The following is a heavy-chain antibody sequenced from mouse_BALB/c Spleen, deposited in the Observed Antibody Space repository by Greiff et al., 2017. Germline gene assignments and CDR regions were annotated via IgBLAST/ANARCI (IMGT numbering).Heavy chain of an antibody. V-gene: IGHV3-2*02. J-gene: IGHJ4*01. CDR3: ASFGFEAMDY. CDR2: ISYSGST. Sequence: EVKLQESGPGLVKPSQSLSLTCTVTGYSITSDYAWNWIRQFPGNKLEWMGYISYSGSTSYNPSLKSRISITRDTSKNQFFLQLNSVTTEDTATYYCASFGFEAMDYWGQGTSVTVSS. D-gene: IGHD2-2*01. CDR1: GYSITSDYA.